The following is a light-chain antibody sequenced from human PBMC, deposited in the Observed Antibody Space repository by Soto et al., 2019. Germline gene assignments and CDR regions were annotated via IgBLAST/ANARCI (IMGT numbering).Light chain of an antibody. CDR2: GAS. J-gene: IGKJ1*01. CDR1: QSVSRY. Sequence: EIVLTQSPGTLSLSPGERATLSCRAGQSVSRYLAWYQQKPGQAPRLLIYGASSRATGIPDRFSGSGSGTDFTLTITRLETGDFAVYYCQHYCSSPWTCGQGTKVEIK. V-gene: IGKV3-20*01. CDR3: QHYCSSPWT.